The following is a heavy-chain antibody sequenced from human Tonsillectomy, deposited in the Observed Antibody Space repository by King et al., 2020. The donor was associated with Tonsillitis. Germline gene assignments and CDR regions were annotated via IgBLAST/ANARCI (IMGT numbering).Heavy chain of an antibody. CDR1: GYSFTSYW. V-gene: IGHV5-10-1*03. CDR3: ARLSYSGSGGYYYYMDV. CDR2: IEPSDTYS. Sequence: VQLVESGAEVKKPGESLRISCKGSGYSFTSYWITWVRQMPGKCLEGMGRIEPSDTYSDYSPSFQGHVTISADKSISTAYLQWSSLKASDTAMYYCARLSYSGSGGYYYYMDVWGKGTTVTVSS. J-gene: IGHJ6*03. D-gene: IGHD3-10*01.